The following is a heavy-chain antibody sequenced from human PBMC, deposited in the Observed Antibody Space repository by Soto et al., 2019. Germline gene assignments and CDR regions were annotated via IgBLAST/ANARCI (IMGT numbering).Heavy chain of an antibody. CDR2: VSYSEGT. J-gene: IGHJ4*02. Sequence: QVQLQESGPGLVKPSQTLSLTCTVSGGSINSGDYYWSWIRQPPGKGLEWIGSVSYSEGTYYNPSLKSRVTISVDTSENQFALNLSTVTAADTAVYYYARADHYNCRFDYWGQGTMVTVS. CDR1: GGSINSGDYY. CDR3: ARADHYNCRFDY. V-gene: IGHV4-30-4*01. D-gene: IGHD4-4*01.